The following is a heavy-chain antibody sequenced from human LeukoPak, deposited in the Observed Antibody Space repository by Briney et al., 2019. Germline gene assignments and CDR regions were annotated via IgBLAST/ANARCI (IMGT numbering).Heavy chain of an antibody. Sequence: ASVQESCKASGYTFIGYYVHGVRQPPAQELEGLGVISYNGDFTSYARMFQDSMTVTRDTSTITVSIALSGLRSEDTAVYFCASEIAATGFFDYWGQGTLVTVSS. CDR1: GYTFIGYY. CDR2: ISYNGDFT. D-gene: IGHD6-13*01. J-gene: IGHJ4*02. CDR3: ASEIAATGFFDY. V-gene: IGHV1-46*01.